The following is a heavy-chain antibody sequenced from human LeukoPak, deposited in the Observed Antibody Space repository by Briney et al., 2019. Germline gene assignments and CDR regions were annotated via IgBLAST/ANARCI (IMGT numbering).Heavy chain of an antibody. Sequence: GGSLRLSCAASGFTFSNHGMNWVRQAPGKGLVWVSRINSDGSSTIYADSVKGRFTISRDNAKNTLYLQMNSLRAEDTAVYYCARLSEMFRGPQVIYYFDFWGQGTLVTVSS. V-gene: IGHV3-74*01. CDR3: ARLSEMFRGPQVIYYFDF. D-gene: IGHD3-10*01. CDR2: INSDGSST. J-gene: IGHJ4*02. CDR1: GFTFSNHG.